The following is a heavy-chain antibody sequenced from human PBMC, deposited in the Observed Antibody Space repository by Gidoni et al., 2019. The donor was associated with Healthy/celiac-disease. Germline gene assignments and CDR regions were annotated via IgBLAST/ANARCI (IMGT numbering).Heavy chain of an antibody. Sequence: EVQLVESGGGLVKPGGSLRLSCAASGFTFSNAWMSWVRQAPGKGLEWVGRIKSKTDGGTTDYAAPVKGRFTISRDDSKNTLYLQMNSLKTEDTAVYYCTTASGDILTGYYFDYWGQGTLVTVSS. CDR1: GFTFSNAW. D-gene: IGHD3-9*01. CDR3: TTASGDILTGYYFDY. V-gene: IGHV3-15*01. J-gene: IGHJ4*02. CDR2: IKSKTDGGTT.